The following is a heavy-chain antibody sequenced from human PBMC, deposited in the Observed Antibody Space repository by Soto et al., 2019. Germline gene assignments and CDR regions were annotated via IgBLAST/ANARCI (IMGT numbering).Heavy chain of an antibody. Sequence: ASVKFSCKASGYTFTSYDINWVRQATGQGLEWMGWMNPNSGNTGYAQKFQGRVTMTRNTSISTAYMELSSLRSEDTAVYYCARVEGGDYYDSSGPFDYWGQGTLVTVSS. D-gene: IGHD3-22*01. CDR2: MNPNSGNT. J-gene: IGHJ4*02. V-gene: IGHV1-8*01. CDR1: GYTFTSYD. CDR3: ARVEGGDYYDSSGPFDY.